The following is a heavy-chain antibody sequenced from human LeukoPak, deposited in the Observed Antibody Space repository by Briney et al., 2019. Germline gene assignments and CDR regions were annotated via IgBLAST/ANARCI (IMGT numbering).Heavy chain of an antibody. CDR1: GFTFSSYA. J-gene: IGHJ4*02. CDR2: IRGSGDRT. V-gene: IGHV3-23*01. CDR3: AKDRRAGSYDY. D-gene: IGHD3-10*01. Sequence: PGGSLRLSCAASGFTFSSYAMSWVRQAPGKGLEWVSAIRGSGDRTHYADSVKGRFTISRDNSKNTLYLQMNSLRAEDTAVYYCAKDRRAGSYDYWGQGTLVTVSS.